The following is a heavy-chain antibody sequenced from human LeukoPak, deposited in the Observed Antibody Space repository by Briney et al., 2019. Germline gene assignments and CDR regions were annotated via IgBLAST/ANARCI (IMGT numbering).Heavy chain of an antibody. D-gene: IGHD6-13*01. CDR1: GYTFTGYY. V-gene: IGHV1-2*02. J-gene: IGHJ4*02. Sequence: ASVKVPCKASGYTFTGYYMHWVRQAPGQGLEWMGWINPNSGGTNYAQKFQGRVTMTRDTSISTAYMELSRLRSDDTAVYYCARRSSSFLSPLDYWGQGTLVTVSS. CDR2: INPNSGGT. CDR3: ARRSSSFLSPLDY.